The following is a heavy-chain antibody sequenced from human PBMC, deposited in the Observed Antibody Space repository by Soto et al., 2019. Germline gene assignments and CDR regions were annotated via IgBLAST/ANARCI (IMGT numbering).Heavy chain of an antibody. D-gene: IGHD6-13*01. V-gene: IGHV3-7*01. Sequence: GGSLRLSCAASGFTFSSYWMSWVRQAPGKGLEWVANIKQDGSEKYYVETVKGRFNISRDNAKNSLYLQMNSLRAEDTAVYYCARVKQLAAFDIWGQGTMVTVSS. CDR2: IKQDGSEK. CDR3: ARVKQLAAFDI. J-gene: IGHJ3*02. CDR1: GFTFSSYW.